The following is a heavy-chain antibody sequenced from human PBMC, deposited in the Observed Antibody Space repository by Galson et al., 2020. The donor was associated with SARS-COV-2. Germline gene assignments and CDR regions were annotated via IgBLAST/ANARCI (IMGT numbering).Heavy chain of an antibody. V-gene: IGHV3-74*01. J-gene: IGHJ6*03. CDR1: GFTFSSYW. Sequence: GGSLRPSCAASGFTFSSYWMHWVRQAPGKGLVWVSRINSDGSSTSYADSVKGRFTISRDNAKNTLYLQMNSLRAEDTAVYYCARDSFPYDSSGYYYYYYMDVWGKGTTVTISS. CDR2: INSDGSST. CDR3: ARDSFPYDSSGYYYYYYMDV. D-gene: IGHD3-22*01.